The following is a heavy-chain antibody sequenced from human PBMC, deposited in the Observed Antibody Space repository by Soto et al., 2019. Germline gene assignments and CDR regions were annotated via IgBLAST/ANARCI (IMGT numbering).Heavy chain of an antibody. D-gene: IGHD3-3*01. CDR1: GGSVSSGSYY. Sequence: PSETLSLPCTVSGGSVSSGSYYWSWIRQPPGKGLEWIGYIYYSGSTNYNPSLRSRVTISVDTSKNQFSLKLSSVTAADTAVYYCARDQRDYDFWSGYYHYYYGMDVWGQGTTVTV. V-gene: IGHV4-61*01. CDR3: ARDQRDYDFWSGYYHYYYGMDV. J-gene: IGHJ6*02. CDR2: IYYSGST.